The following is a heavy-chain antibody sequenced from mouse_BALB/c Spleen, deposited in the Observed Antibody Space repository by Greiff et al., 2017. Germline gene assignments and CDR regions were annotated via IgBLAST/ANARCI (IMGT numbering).Heavy chain of an antibody. CDR3: TREEEMETWFAY. Sequence: VQLQQSGTVLARPGASVKMSCKASGYTFTSYWMHWVKQRPGQGLEWIGAIYPGNSDTSYNQKFKGKAKLTAVTSTSTAYMELSSLTNEDSAVYYCTREEEMETWFAYWGQGTLVTVSA. CDR2: IYPGNSDT. D-gene: IGHD2-3*01. CDR1: GYTFTSYW. V-gene: IGHV1-5*01. J-gene: IGHJ3*01.